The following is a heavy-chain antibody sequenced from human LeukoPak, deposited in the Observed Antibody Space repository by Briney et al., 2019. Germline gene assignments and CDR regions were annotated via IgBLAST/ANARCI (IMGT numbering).Heavy chain of an antibody. V-gene: IGHV3-7*01. D-gene: IGHD3-10*01. CDR2: IKHDASET. CDR3: ARPRVPDS. Sequence: PGGSLRLSCAASGFTFSTSWMRWVRQAPGKGLEWVANIKHDASETNYVDSVKGRFTISRDNTKNSLYLQMNSLRAEDTAVYYCARPRVPDSWGQGTLVTVSS. CDR1: GFTFSTSW. J-gene: IGHJ4*02.